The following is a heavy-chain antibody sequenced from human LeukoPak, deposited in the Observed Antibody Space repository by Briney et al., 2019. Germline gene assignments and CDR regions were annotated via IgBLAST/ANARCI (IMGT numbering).Heavy chain of an antibody. D-gene: IGHD3-10*01. CDR2: IVVGSGNT. CDR1: GFTFTSSV. CDR3: AADRAGSYLRFVY. V-gene: IGHV1-58*01. Sequence: SVKVSCKASGFTFTSSVVQWVRQARGQRLEWIGWIVVGSGNTNYAQKFQEGVTITRDMSTSTAYMELSSLRFEDTAVYYCAADRAGSYLRFVYWGQGTPVTVSS. J-gene: IGHJ4*02.